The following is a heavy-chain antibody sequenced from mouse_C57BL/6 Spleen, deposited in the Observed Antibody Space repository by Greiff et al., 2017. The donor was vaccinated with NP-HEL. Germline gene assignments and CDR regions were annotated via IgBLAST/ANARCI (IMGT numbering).Heavy chain of an antibody. Sequence: EVKLMESGPGLVKPSQSLSLTCSVTGYSITSGYYWNWIRQFPGNKLEWMGYISYDGSNNYNPSLKNRISITRDTSKNQFFLKLNSVTTEDTATYYCARGEPYYFDYWGQGTTLTVSS. CDR1: GYSITSGYY. CDR3: ARGEPYYFDY. V-gene: IGHV3-6*01. J-gene: IGHJ2*01. CDR2: ISYDGSN.